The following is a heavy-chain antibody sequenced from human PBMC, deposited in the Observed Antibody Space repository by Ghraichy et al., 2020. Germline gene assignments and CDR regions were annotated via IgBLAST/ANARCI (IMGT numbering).Heavy chain of an antibody. V-gene: IGHV4-34*01. J-gene: IGHJ4*02. Sequence: SETLSLTCAVYRGSFSGYYWSWIRQPPGKGLEWIGEINHSGSTNYNPSLRSRVTISVDTSKNQFSLKLSSVTAADTAVYYCSRSRQECSGGRCFSSGFDYWGQGTLVTVSS. CDR2: INHSGST. CDR3: SRSRQECSGGRCFSSGFDY. D-gene: IGHD2-15*01. CDR1: RGSFSGYY.